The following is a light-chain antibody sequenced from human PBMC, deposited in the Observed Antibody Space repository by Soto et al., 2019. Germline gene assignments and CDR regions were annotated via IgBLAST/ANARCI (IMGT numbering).Light chain of an antibody. CDR2: GAS. V-gene: IGKV3-20*01. CDR1: QTISSNY. Sequence: EVVLTQSPGTLSLSPGERATVSCRASQTISSNYLAWYQKKPGQAPRLLIYGASTRATGIPDRFTGSGSGTDFTLTIARLEPEDFAVYYCQQYGGPVPWTFGQGTKVEV. J-gene: IGKJ1*01. CDR3: QQYGGPVPWT.